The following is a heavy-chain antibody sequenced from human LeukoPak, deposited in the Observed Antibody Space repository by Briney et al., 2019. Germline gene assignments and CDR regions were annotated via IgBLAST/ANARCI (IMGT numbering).Heavy chain of an antibody. CDR1: GGSISSYY. D-gene: IGHD4-23*01. CDR3: ARINDYGGKDFDY. J-gene: IGHJ4*02. V-gene: IGHV4-59*01. Sequence: SGPTLVKPSETLSLTCTVSGGSISSYYWSWIRQPPGKGLEWIGYTYYSGSTNYNPSLKSRVTISVDTSKNQFSLKLSSVTAADTAVYYCARINDYGGKDFDYWGQGTLVTVSS. CDR2: TYYSGST.